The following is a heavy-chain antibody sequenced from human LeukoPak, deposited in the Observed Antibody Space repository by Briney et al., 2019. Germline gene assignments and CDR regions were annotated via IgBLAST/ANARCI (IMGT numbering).Heavy chain of an antibody. Sequence: SVKVSCKASGGTFSSYTISWVRQAPGQGLEWMGMIIPILGIANYAQKFQGRVTITADKSTSTAYMELSSLRSEDTAVYYCARSMVRGVIITLGAFDICGQGTMVTVSS. D-gene: IGHD3-10*01. CDR2: IIPILGIA. J-gene: IGHJ3*02. CDR3: ARSMVRGVIITLGAFDI. CDR1: GGTFSSYT. V-gene: IGHV1-69*02.